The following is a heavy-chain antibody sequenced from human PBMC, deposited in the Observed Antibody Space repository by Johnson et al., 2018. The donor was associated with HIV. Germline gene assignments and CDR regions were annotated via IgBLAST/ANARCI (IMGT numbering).Heavy chain of an antibody. J-gene: IGHJ3*02. Sequence: VQLVESGGGLVQPGWSLRLSCAASGFTFSRYWMSWVRQAPGKGLEWVANIKQDGSEKYYVDSVKGRFTISRDNAKNSLYLQMNSLRAEDTAVYYCARDGQDRDDAFDIWGQGTMVTVSS. CDR3: ARDGQDRDDAFDI. CDR1: GFTFSRYW. CDR2: IKQDGSEK. V-gene: IGHV3-7*01. D-gene: IGHD3-22*01.